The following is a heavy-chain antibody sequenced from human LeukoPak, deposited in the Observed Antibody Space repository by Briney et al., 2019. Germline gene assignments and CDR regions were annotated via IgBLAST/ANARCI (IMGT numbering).Heavy chain of an antibody. CDR1: SSSISSDYY. D-gene: IGHD3-9*01. Sequence: SETLSLTCTVSSSSISSDYYWGWIRQPPGKGLEWIASIHHSGERYYSPSLKSRVTISVDTSQNQVSLKLTSVTAADTAVYYCGRDRPTGYYDYWGQGILVTVSS. V-gene: IGHV4-38-2*02. CDR2: IHHSGER. J-gene: IGHJ4*02. CDR3: GRDRPTGYYDY.